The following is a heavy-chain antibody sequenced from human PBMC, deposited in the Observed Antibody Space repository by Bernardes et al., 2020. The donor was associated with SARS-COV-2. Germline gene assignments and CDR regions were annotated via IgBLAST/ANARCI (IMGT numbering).Heavy chain of an antibody. J-gene: IGHJ4*02. CDR2: INPNSGGT. Sequence: AALKVYCKASGYTFTGYYMHWVRQAPGQGLEWMGWINPNSGGTNYAQKFQGRVTMTRDTSISTAYMELSRLRSDDTAVYYCALVVPAAAGDYWGQGTLVTGSS. D-gene: IGHD2-2*01. CDR3: ALVVPAAAGDY. CDR1: GYTFTGYY. V-gene: IGHV1-2*02.